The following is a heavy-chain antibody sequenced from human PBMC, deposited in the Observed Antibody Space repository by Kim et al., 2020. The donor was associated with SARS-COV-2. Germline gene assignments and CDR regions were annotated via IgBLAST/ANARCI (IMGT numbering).Heavy chain of an antibody. CDR3: ARSHYGSGSYFGY. Sequence: YAASVKGRFAISRDDSKSIAYLKMNSLKTEDTAVYYCARSHYGSGSYFGYWGQGTLVTVSS. J-gene: IGHJ4*02. V-gene: IGHV3-49*02. D-gene: IGHD3-10*01.